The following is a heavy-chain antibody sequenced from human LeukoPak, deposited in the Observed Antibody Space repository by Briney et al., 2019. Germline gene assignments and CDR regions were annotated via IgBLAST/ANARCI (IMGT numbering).Heavy chain of an antibody. Sequence: SETLSLTCSVSGVSISSGAYYWVWIRQAPGQGLEWIGSIFDGEATHYNPSLKNRTTISVDTSKNQFSLKLTSVTAADATMYYCARQLPTAAADTRDYFDYWGRGTVVTVSS. V-gene: IGHV4-39*07. CDR3: ARQLPTAAADTRDYFDY. CDR1: GVSISSGAYY. J-gene: IGHJ4*01. D-gene: IGHD6-25*01. CDR2: IFDGEAT.